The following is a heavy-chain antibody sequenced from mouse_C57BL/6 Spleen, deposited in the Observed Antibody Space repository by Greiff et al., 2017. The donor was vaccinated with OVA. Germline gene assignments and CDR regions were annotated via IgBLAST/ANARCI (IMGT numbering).Heavy chain of an antibody. CDR1: GYTFTSYW. V-gene: IGHV1-69*01. D-gene: IGHD2-5*01. CDR3: ARSPPYSNYAYYFDY. CDR2: IDPSDSYT. Sequence: VQLQQPGAELVMPGASVKLSCKASGYTFTSYWMHWVKQRPGQGLEWIGEIDPSDSYTNYNQKFKGKSTLTVDKSSSTAYMQLSSLTSEDSAVYYCARSPPYSNYAYYFDYWGQGTTLTVSS. J-gene: IGHJ2*01.